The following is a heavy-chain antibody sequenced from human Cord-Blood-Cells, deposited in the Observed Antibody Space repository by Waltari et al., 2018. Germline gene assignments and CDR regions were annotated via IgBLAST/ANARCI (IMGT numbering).Heavy chain of an antibody. J-gene: IGHJ4*02. D-gene: IGHD4-4*01. CDR1: GFLFSSFC. V-gene: IGHV3-7*01. CDR2: IRQEGSEK. CDR3: AREDDYSNYFDY. Sequence: EVQMLASRGGLVLPGGSVLLSCAAFGFLFSSFCMNCVRQAPGKGLGWVANIRQEGSEKYYVDSVKGRFTIARESAKNSLYLQMNSLGGEDTAVYYCAREDDYSNYFDYWGQGTLVTVSS.